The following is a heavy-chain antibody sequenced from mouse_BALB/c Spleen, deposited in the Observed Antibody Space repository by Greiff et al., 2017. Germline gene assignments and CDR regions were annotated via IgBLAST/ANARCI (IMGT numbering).Heavy chain of an antibody. V-gene: IGHV5-6-3*01. D-gene: IGHD2-1*01. J-gene: IGHJ3*01. CDR2: INSNGGST. CDR3: ARDPPLYGNYPAWFAY. CDR1: GFTFSSYG. Sequence: EVQLVESGGGLVQPGGSLKLSCAASGFTFSSYGMSWVRQTPDKRLELVATINSNGGSTYYPDSVKGRFTISRDNAKNTLYLQMSSLKSEDTAMYYCARDPPLYGNYPAWFAYWGQGTLVTVSA.